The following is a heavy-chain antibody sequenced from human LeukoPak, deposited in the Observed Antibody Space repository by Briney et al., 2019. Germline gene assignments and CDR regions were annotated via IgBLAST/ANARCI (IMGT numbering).Heavy chain of an antibody. CDR1: GGSFSGYY. V-gene: IGHV4-34*01. CDR2: INHSGST. CDR3: ARGPSYYYDSSGSDY. Sequence: SETLSLTCAVYGGSFSGYYWSWIRQPPGKGLEGIGEINHSGSTNYNPSLKSRVTISVDTSKNQFSLKLSSVTAADTAVYYCARGPSYYYDSSGSDYWGQGTLVTVSS. J-gene: IGHJ4*02. D-gene: IGHD3-22*01.